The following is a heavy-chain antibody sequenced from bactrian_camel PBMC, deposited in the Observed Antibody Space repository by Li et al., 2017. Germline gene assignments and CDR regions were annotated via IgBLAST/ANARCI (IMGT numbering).Heavy chain of an antibody. CDR2: LYTLGDNT. CDR1: GDTDSINC. D-gene: IGHD1*01. Sequence: VQLVESGGGSVQAGWSLRLSCTASGDTDSINCMGWFRQAPGQEREGVAALYTLGDNTYYADSVKGRFTISQDSAKNTVYLEMNSLKPEDTAMYYCAADLIYIHGDPHLRTAFSNPVPALDANEYNNWGQGTQVTVS. CDR3: AADLIYIHGDPHLRTAFSNPVPALDANEYNN. V-gene: IGHV3S54*01. J-gene: IGHJ4*01.